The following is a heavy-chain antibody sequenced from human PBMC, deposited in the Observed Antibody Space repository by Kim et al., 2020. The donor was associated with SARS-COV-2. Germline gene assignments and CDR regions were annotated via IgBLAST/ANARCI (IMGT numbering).Heavy chain of an antibody. Sequence: SETLSLTCTVSGGSLSSSSYYWGWIRQPPGKGLEWIGSIYYSGSTYYNPSHKSRVTISVDTSKNQFSLKLSSVTAADTAVYYCARTWELLTVYFDYWGQGTLVTVSS. J-gene: IGHJ4*02. V-gene: IGHV4-39*07. D-gene: IGHD1-26*01. CDR2: IYYSGST. CDR1: GGSLSSSSYY. CDR3: ARTWELLTVYFDY.